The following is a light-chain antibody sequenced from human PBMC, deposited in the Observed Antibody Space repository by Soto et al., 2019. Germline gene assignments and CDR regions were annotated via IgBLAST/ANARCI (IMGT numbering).Light chain of an antibody. Sequence: QSVLTQYPSASGSPGQSVTISCTGTSSDVGGYNYVSWYQQHPGKAPNPMIYEVSKRPSGVPDRFSGSKSGNTASLTVSGLQAEDEADYYCSSYAGSNNFVVFGGGTKLTVL. J-gene: IGLJ2*01. V-gene: IGLV2-8*01. CDR3: SSYAGSNNFVV. CDR1: SSDVGGYNY. CDR2: EVS.